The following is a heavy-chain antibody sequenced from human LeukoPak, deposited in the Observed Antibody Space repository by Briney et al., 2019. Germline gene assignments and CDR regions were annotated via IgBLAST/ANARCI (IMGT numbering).Heavy chain of an antibody. CDR1: GGTFSSYA. Sequence: SAKVSCKASGGTFSSYAISWVRQAPGQGLEWMGGIIPIFGTANYAQKFQGRVTITAGESTSTAYMELSSLRSEDTAVYYCARGGYDTHFDYWGQGTLVTVSS. D-gene: IGHD3-22*01. CDR2: IIPIFGTA. CDR3: ARGGYDTHFDY. V-gene: IGHV1-69*13. J-gene: IGHJ4*02.